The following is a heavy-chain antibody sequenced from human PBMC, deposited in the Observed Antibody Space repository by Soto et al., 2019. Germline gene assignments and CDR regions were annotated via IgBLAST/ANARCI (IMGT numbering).Heavy chain of an antibody. CDR3: ATTSVAGTGWFDP. V-gene: IGHV4-59*01. CDR2: IYYSGST. CDR1: GGAISSYY. D-gene: IGHD6-19*01. J-gene: IGHJ5*02. Sequence: SETLSLTCTVSGGAISSYYWSWIRQPPGKGLEWIGYIYYSGSTNYNPSLKSRVTISVDTSKNQFSLKLSSVTAADTAVYYCATTSVAGTGWFDPWGQGTLVTVSS.